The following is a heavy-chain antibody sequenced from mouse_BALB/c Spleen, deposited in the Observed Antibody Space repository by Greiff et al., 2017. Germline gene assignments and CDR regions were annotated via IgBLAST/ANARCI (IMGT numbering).Heavy chain of an antibody. D-gene: IGHD1-1*01. CDR1: GYTFTSYW. V-gene: IGHV1-69*02. CDR2: IDPSDSYT. J-gene: IGHJ4*01. CDR3: ARWGGSSPYYAMDY. Sequence: QVQLQQPGAELVKPGASVKLSCKASGYTFTSYWMHWVKQRPGQGLEWIGEIDPSDSYTNYNQKFKGKATLTVDKSSSTAYMQLSSLTSEDSAVYYCARWGGSSPYYAMDYWGQGTSVTVSS.